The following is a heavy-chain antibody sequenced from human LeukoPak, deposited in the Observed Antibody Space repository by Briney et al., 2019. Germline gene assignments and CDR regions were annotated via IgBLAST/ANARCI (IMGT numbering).Heavy chain of an antibody. D-gene: IGHD3-16*02. V-gene: IGHV3-23*01. Sequence: GGSLRLSCAASGLTFSSYAMSWVRQAPGKGLEWVSAISGSGGSTYYADSVKGRFTISRDNSKDTLYLQMNSLRAEDTAIYYCARDIELSTWGLGTMVIVSS. CDR3: ARDIELST. CDR1: GLTFSSYA. J-gene: IGHJ3*01. CDR2: ISGSGGST.